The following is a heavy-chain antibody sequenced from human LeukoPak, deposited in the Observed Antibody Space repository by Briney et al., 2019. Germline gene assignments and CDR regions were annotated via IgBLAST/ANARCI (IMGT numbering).Heavy chain of an antibody. V-gene: IGHV1-2*02. J-gene: IGHJ4*02. Sequence: ASVKVSCKASGYTFTGYYMHWVRQAPGQGLEWMGWINPNSGDTNYVQKFQGRVTMTRDTSISTAYMELSRLRSDDTAVYYCARTFVVYCSGGSCSSASHFDYWGQGTLVTVSS. CDR2: INPNSGDT. CDR3: ARTFVVYCSGGSCSSASHFDY. CDR1: GYTFTGYY. D-gene: IGHD2-15*01.